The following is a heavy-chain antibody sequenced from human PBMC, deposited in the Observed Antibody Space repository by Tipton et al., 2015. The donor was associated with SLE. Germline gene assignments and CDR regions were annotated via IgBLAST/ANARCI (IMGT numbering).Heavy chain of an antibody. D-gene: IGHD3-10*01. CDR2: IYYSGST. CDR3: AREEFGDAFDI. CDR1: GGSISTYY. Sequence: TLSLTCTVSGGSISTYYWSWIRQPPGKGLEWSGYIYYSGSTYYNPSLKSRVTISVDTSKNQFSLKLSSVTAADTAVYYCAREEFGDAFDIWGQGTMVTVSS. J-gene: IGHJ3*02. V-gene: IGHV4-30-4*08.